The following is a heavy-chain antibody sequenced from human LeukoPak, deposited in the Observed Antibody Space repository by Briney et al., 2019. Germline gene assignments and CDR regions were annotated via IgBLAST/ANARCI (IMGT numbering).Heavy chain of an antibody. CDR1: GFTFSSYS. CDR2: ISSSSSYI. D-gene: IGHD3-22*01. Sequence: GGSLRLSCAASGFTFSSYSMNWVRQAPGKGLEWVSSISSSSSYIYYADSVKGRFTISRDNAKNSLYLQMNSLRVEDTAVYYCARRKNYYDSSGYRGPFDYWGQGTLVTVSS. CDR3: ARRKNYYDSSGYRGPFDY. J-gene: IGHJ4*02. V-gene: IGHV3-21*01.